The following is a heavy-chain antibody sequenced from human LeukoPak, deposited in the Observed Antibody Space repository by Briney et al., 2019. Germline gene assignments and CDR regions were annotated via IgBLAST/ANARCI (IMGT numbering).Heavy chain of an antibody. D-gene: IGHD3-10*01. Sequence: GGSLRLSCAASGFTFSSYWMHWVRQAPGKGLVWVSRINSDGSSTSYADSVKGRFTISRDNAKNTLYLQMNSLRAEDTAVYYCARDSVWFGVLSYYYHMDVWGKGTTVTVSS. V-gene: IGHV3-74*01. CDR2: INSDGSST. CDR3: ARDSVWFGVLSYYYHMDV. J-gene: IGHJ6*03. CDR1: GFTFSSYW.